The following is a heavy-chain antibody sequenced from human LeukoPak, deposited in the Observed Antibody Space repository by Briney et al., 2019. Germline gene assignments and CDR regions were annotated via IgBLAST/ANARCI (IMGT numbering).Heavy chain of an antibody. Sequence: GGSLRLSCAASGFTFSSYAMHWVRQAPGKGLEWVAVISYDGSNKYYADSVKGRFTISRDNSKNTLYLQMNSLRAEDTAVYYCARDGGSEDIVATISQSKLETRGIRCPDYWGQGTLVTVSS. D-gene: IGHD5-12*01. CDR2: ISYDGSNK. J-gene: IGHJ4*02. CDR3: ARDGGSEDIVATISQSKLETRGIRCPDY. CDR1: GFTFSSYA. V-gene: IGHV3-30*01.